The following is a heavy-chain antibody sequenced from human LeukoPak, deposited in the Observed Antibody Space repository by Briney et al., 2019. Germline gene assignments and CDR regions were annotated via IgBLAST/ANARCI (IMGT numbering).Heavy chain of an antibody. D-gene: IGHD6-13*01. Sequence: PGGSLRLSCAASGFTFSSYAMSWVRQAPGKGLEWVSAISGSGGSTYYADSVKGRFTISRDNSKNTLYLQMNSLRAEDTAVYYCAKATNRHEYSSSWYLLDYWGQGTLVTVSS. CDR2: ISGSGGST. J-gene: IGHJ4*02. CDR3: AKATNRHEYSSSWYLLDY. CDR1: GFTFSSYA. V-gene: IGHV3-23*01.